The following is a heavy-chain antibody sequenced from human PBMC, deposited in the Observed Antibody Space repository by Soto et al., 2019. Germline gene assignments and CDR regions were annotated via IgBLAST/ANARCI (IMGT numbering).Heavy chain of an antibody. V-gene: IGHV4-30-2*01. CDR3: ATVPGP. Sequence: QLQLQESGSGLVKPSQTLSLTCAVSGGSISSGGYSWSWIRQPPGKGLEWIGYIYHSGSTYYNPPPNSRLTISVARPKNQFSLKLSSVTAAHTPVYSCATVPGPWGQGTLVTVSS. J-gene: IGHJ5*02. CDR1: GGSISSGGYS. CDR2: IYHSGST.